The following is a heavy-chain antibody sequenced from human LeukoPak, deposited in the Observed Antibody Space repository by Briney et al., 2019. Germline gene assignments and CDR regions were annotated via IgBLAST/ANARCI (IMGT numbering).Heavy chain of an antibody. D-gene: IGHD1-20*01. CDR1: GFLFSTYS. CDR2: FSTSCYYI. J-gene: IGHJ4*02. V-gene: IGHV3-21*01. CDR3: ARDNWFEAHYFDY. Sequence: GGSLTLLCIASGFLFSTYSMNWLRQARGKGLEWLSFFSTSCYYILCGDSVEARYPISRDNAKNSLYLQMNSLRAEDTAVYYCARDNWFEAHYFDYWGQGPRVTVSS.